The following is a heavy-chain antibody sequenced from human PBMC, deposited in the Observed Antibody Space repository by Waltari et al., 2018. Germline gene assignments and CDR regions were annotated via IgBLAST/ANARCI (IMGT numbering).Heavy chain of an antibody. CDR1: GGSISSYY. J-gene: IGHJ4*02. Sequence: QVQLQESGPGLVKPSETLSLTYTVSGGSISSYYWSWIRQPPGKGLEWIGYIYYSGSTNYNPSLKSRVTISVDTSKNQFSLKLSSVTAADTAVYYCARVGLNYDSSGEDWGQGTLVTVSS. V-gene: IGHV4-59*01. D-gene: IGHD3-22*01. CDR3: ARVGLNYDSSGED. CDR2: IYYSGST.